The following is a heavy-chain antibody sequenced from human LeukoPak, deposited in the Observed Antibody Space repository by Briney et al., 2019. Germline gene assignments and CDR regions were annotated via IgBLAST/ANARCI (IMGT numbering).Heavy chain of an antibody. Sequence: SVKVSCKASGGTFSSYAISWVRQAPGQGLEWMGGIIPIFGTANYAQKFQGRVTITADESTSTAYMELSSLRSEDTAVYYCARDISSWDIGRGYSYGAVDYWGQGTLVTVSS. D-gene: IGHD5-18*01. CDR2: IIPIFGTA. V-gene: IGHV1-69*01. J-gene: IGHJ4*02. CDR3: ARDISSWDIGRGYSYGAVDY. CDR1: GGTFSSYA.